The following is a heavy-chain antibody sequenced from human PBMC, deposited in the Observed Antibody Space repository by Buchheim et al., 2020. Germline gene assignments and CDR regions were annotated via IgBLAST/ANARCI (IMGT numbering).Heavy chain of an antibody. CDR1: GFTFSSYG. D-gene: IGHD3-10*01. CDR3: AKDLRTMVRGVHYYYGMDV. V-gene: IGHV3-30*18. Sequence: QVQLVESGGGVVQPGRSLRLSCAASGFTFSSYGMHWVRQAPGKGLEWVAVISYDGSNKYYEDSVKGRFTISRDNSKNTLYLQMNSLRAEDTAVYYCAKDLRTMVRGVHYYYGMDVWGQGTT. J-gene: IGHJ6*02. CDR2: ISYDGSNK.